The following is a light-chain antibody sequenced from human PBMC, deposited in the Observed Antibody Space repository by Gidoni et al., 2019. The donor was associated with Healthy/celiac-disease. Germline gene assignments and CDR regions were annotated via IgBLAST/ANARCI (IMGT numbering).Light chain of an antibody. V-gene: IGKV3-20*01. CDR2: GAS. J-gene: IGKJ1*01. CDR1: QSISSSY. CDR3: QQYGSSPPGT. Sequence: EIVLTQEPGTLSLSPGERATLAGRASQSISSSYLAWYQQKPCQAPRLLIDGASSRATGIPDRLSGSGSATDFTLTISRLEPEDFAVYYCQQYGSSPPGTFGQGTKVEI.